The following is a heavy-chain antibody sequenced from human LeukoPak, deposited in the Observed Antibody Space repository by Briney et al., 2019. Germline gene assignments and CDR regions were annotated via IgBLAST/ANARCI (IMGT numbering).Heavy chain of an antibody. Sequence: GGSLRLSCVASGFTFRDYWMAWVRQAPGKGLDLAANISPDGSATFYVDSVKGRFTISRDNTKNSLYLQMNNVGVEDTAVYYCVRSIDYWGQGTLVTVSS. CDR3: VRSIDY. J-gene: IGHJ4*02. CDR2: ISPDGSAT. V-gene: IGHV3-7*01. CDR1: GFTFRDYW.